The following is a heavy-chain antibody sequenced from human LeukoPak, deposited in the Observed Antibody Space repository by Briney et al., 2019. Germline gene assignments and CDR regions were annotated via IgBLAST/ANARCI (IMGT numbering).Heavy chain of an antibody. Sequence: PSETLSLTCTVSGDSISIYYWSWIRQPAGEGLEWIGRIYPSGSANYNPSLKSRVIMSVDTSKSQFSLKLNSVTAADTAVYFCARGPRVLESYYYGMDVWGQGTTVTVSS. CDR3: ARGPRVLESYYYGMDV. V-gene: IGHV4-4*07. D-gene: IGHD6-6*01. CDR1: GDSISIYY. CDR2: IYPSGSA. J-gene: IGHJ6*02.